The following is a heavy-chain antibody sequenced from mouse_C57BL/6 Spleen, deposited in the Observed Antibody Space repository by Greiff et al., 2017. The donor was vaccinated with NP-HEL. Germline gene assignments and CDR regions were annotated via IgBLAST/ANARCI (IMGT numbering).Heavy chain of an antibody. Sequence: QVQLQQPGAELVKPGASVKLSCKASGYTFTSYWMHWVKQRPGQGLEWIGMIHPNSGSTNYNEKLKSKATLTVDKSSSTAYMQLSSLTSEDSAVYYCAREAYGSSYYYWGQGTTLTVSS. CDR1: GYTFTSYW. CDR2: IHPNSGST. CDR3: AREAYGSSYYY. D-gene: IGHD1-1*01. V-gene: IGHV1-64*01. J-gene: IGHJ2*01.